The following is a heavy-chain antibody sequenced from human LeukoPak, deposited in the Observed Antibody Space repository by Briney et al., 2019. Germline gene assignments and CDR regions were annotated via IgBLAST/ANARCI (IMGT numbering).Heavy chain of an antibody. J-gene: IGHJ5*02. Sequence: SETLSLTCAVSGYSISSGYFWAWIRQPPGKGLEWIGSISHSGSSYSKPSLKSRVIISVDTSNNQFSLKLTSVTAADTATYYCARHQWDPYNWFDPWGQGTPVTVSS. CDR3: ARHQWDPYNWFDP. V-gene: IGHV4-38-2*01. D-gene: IGHD1-26*01. CDR2: ISHSGSS. CDR1: GYSISSGYF.